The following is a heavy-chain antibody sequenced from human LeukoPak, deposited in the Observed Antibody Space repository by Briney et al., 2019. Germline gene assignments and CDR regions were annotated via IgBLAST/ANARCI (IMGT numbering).Heavy chain of an antibody. CDR3: ARGGLLTTVTTRGGMDV. CDR1: GGSISSGGYY. Sequence: TSETLSLTCTVSGGSISSGGYYWSWIRQHPGKGLEWIGYIYYSGSTYYNPSLKSRVTISVDTSKNQFSLKLSSVTAADTAVYYCARGGLLTTVTTRGGMDVWGQGTTVTVSS. CDR2: IYYSGST. J-gene: IGHJ6*02. V-gene: IGHV4-31*03. D-gene: IGHD4-17*01.